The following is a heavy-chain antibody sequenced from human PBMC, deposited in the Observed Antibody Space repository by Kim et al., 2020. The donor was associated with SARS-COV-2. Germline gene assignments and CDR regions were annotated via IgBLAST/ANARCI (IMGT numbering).Heavy chain of an antibody. J-gene: IGHJ4*02. CDR3: GRREITGYYDH. Sequence: HYTPSLESRVTISVDTSKTQFSLKLTFVTSADAAVYYCGRREITGYYDHWGQGTLVTVSS. D-gene: IGHD3-9*01. V-gene: IGHV4-61*07.